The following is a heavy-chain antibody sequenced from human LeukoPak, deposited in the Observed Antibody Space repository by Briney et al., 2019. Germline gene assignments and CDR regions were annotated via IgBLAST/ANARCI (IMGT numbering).Heavy chain of an antibody. D-gene: IGHD6-6*01. CDR3: TRGSSSNYYYYYMDV. CDR1: GFTFSSYW. CDR2: IRSKAYGGTT. J-gene: IGHJ6*03. V-gene: IGHV3-49*04. Sequence: GGSLRLSCAASGFTFSSYWMSWVRQAPGKGLEWVGFIRSKAYGGTTEYAASVKGRFTISRDDSKSIAYLQMNSLKTEDTAVYYCTRGSSSNYYYYYMDVWGKGTTVTVSS.